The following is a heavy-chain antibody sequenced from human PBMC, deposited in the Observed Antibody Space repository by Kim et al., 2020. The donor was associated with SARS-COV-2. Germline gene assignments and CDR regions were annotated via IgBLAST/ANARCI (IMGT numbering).Heavy chain of an antibody. J-gene: IGHJ1*01. CDR3: ARQEEWFGDPFQH. Sequence: SETLSLTCAVYGGSFSGYYWSWIRQPPGKGLEWIGEINHSGSTNYNPSLKSRVTISVDTSKNQFSLKLSSVTAADTAVYYCARQEEWFGDPFQHWGQGTLVTVSS. V-gene: IGHV4-34*01. CDR2: INHSGST. CDR1: GGSFSGYY. D-gene: IGHD3-10*01.